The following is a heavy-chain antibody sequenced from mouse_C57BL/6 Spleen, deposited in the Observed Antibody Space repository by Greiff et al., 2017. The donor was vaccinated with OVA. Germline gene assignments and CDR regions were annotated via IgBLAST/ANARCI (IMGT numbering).Heavy chain of an antibody. CDR3: ARWRDYFYAMDY. V-gene: IGHV1-72*01. CDR2: IDPNSGGT. J-gene: IGHJ4*01. D-gene: IGHD1-1*01. Sequence: QVQLQQPGAELVKPGASVKLSCKASGYTFTSYWMHWVKQRPGRGREGIGRIDPNSGGTKYNEKFKSKATLTVDKPSSTADMQLSSLTSEDSAVYYCARWRDYFYAMDYWGQGTSVTVSS. CDR1: GYTFTSYW.